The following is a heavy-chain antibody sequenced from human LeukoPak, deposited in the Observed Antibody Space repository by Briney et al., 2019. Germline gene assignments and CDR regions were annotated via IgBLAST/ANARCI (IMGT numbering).Heavy chain of an antibody. Sequence: GGSLRLSCAASGFTFDDYAMHWVRQAPGKGLEWVSGISWNSGSIGYADSVKGRFTISRGNAKNSLYLQMNSLGAEDMALYYCAKDLYSNYRSYYMDVWGKGTTVTVSS. J-gene: IGHJ6*03. CDR1: GFTFDDYA. CDR2: ISWNSGSI. V-gene: IGHV3-9*03. D-gene: IGHD4-11*01. CDR3: AKDLYSNYRSYYMDV.